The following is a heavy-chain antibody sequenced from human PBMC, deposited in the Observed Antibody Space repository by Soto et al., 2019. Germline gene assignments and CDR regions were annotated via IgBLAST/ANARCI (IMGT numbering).Heavy chain of an antibody. CDR2: IFDNGDV. CDR1: GVSSTGFY. D-gene: IGHD3-16*01. J-gene: IGHJ4*02. Sequence: QVRLQESGPGVVRPSETLSLTCTVSGVSSTGFYWSWLRQSPGKGLEWIGYIFDNGDVKYNPSLMSRLTMSIDMSKNEFSLRLKSVTAADTAMYYCARGWGSKWYYFDSWGEGTLVTVSS. V-gene: IGHV4-59*13. CDR3: ARGWGSKWYYFDS.